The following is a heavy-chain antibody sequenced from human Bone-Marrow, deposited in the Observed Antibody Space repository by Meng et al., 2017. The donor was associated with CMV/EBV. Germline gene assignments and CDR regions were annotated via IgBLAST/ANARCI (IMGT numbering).Heavy chain of an antibody. D-gene: IGHD5-12*01. J-gene: IGHJ4*02. CDR3: ASSGYSGYDWYFDY. CDR1: GGSISSYY. Sequence: SETLSLTCTASGGSISSYYWSWIRQPPGKGLEWIGYIYYSGSTNYNPSLKSRVTISVDTSKNQFSLKLSSVTAADTAVYYCASSGYSGYDWYFDYWGQGTLVTVSS. CDR2: IYYSGST. V-gene: IGHV4-59*01.